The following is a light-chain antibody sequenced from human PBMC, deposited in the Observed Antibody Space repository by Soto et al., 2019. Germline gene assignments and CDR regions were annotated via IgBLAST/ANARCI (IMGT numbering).Light chain of an antibody. Sequence: DIQMTQSPSSLSASVGDRVTITCQASQDINNYLNWYQQKPGKAPKLLIYDASDLETGVPSRFSGRGSGTDFTFPLSSLQTEDISTYYCQQYDNLPLTFGGGTKVDIK. CDR1: QDINNY. J-gene: IGKJ4*01. CDR2: DAS. CDR3: QQYDNLPLT. V-gene: IGKV1-33*01.